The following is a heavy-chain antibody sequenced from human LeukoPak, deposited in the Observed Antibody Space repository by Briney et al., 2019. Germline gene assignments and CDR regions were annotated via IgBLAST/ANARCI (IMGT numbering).Heavy chain of an antibody. CDR1: GFAFNSYS. V-gene: IGHV3-21*01. J-gene: IGHJ4*02. Sequence: GGSLRLSCAASGFAFNSYSMNWVRQAPGKGLEWVASITTSSTYMHYADSVKGRFTISRDNAKNSLYLQMNSLRADDTAVYFCARHRYYFDYWGQGTLVAVSS. CDR2: ITTSSTYM. CDR3: ARHRYYFDY.